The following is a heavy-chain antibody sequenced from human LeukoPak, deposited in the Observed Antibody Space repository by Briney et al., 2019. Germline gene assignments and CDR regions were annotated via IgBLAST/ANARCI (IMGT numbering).Heavy chain of an antibody. CDR1: SGSINTYY. Sequence: SETLSLTCTVSSGSINTYYWSWIRQPPGKGLEWIGYIYYSGSTYYNPSLKSRVTISVDTSKNQFSLKLSSVTAADTAVYYCARSAFYGDYVHWGQGTLVTVSS. J-gene: IGHJ4*02. CDR3: ARSAFYGDYVH. CDR2: IYYSGST. V-gene: IGHV4-59*06. D-gene: IGHD4-17*01.